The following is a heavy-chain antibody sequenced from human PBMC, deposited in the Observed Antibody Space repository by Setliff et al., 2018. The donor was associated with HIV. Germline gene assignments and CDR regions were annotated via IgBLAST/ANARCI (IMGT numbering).Heavy chain of an antibody. CDR3: APLVGATGAPSY. V-gene: IGHV3-21*05. D-gene: IGHD1-26*01. J-gene: IGHJ4*02. Sequence: PGGSLRLSCAVSGFSFSNYNMNWVRQAPGKGLEWISYISYTSTYTDFADSVKGRFTISRDNAKNSLYLQMDSLRAEDTAVYYCAPLVGATGAPSYWGQGTLVTVSS. CDR2: ISYTSTYT. CDR1: GFSFSNYN.